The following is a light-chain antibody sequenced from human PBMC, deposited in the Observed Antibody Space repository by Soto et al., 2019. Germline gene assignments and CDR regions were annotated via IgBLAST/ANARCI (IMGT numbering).Light chain of an antibody. CDR3: QQYGSSPT. CDR1: QSVSSSY. CDR2: GAS. Sequence: EIVLTQSPGTLSLSPGERATLSCRASQSVSSSYLAWYQQKTGQTPRLLIYGASDRATGIPDRFSGSGSGTDFSLTISRLEPEDFAVYYCQQYGSSPTFGQGTKVDIK. J-gene: IGKJ1*01. V-gene: IGKV3-20*01.